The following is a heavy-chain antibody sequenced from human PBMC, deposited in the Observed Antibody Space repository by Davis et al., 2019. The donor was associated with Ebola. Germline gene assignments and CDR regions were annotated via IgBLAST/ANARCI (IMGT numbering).Heavy chain of an antibody. CDR3: ARARWLSLYYFDY. V-gene: IGHV3-74*01. CDR1: GFTFSSYW. Sequence: GESLKIPCAASGFTFSSYWMHWVRQAPGKGLVWVSRINSDGSSTSYADSVKGRFTISRDNAKNTLYLQMNSLRAEDTAVYYCARARWLSLYYFDYWGQGTLVTVSS. CDR2: INSDGSST. J-gene: IGHJ4*02. D-gene: IGHD3-9*01.